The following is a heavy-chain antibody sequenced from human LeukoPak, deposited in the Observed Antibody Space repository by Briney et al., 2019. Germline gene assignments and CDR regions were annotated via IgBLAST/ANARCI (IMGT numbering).Heavy chain of an antibody. CDR1: GYTFTSYY. D-gene: IGHD4-17*01. CDR3: ARDYGDYWFDP. V-gene: IGHV1-46*01. CDR2: INPSGGST. Sequence: SVKVSCKASGYTFTSYYMHWVRQAPGQGLEWMGIINPSGGSTSYAQKFQGRVTMTRDMSTSTVYMELSSLRSDDTAVYYCARDYGDYWFDPWGQGTLVTVSS. J-gene: IGHJ5*02.